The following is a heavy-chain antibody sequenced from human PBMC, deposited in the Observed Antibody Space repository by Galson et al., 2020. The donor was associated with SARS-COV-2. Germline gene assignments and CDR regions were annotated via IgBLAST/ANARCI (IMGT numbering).Heavy chain of an antibody. Sequence: GESLKISCKASGYTFTDYYMHWVRQAHGQGLEWMGWINTNRGGTMYAQKFQGRVTMTRDTSITTAYMELSRLRYDDTAVYYCANHEYPLTTMTWGQGTLVTVSS. V-gene: IGHV1-2*02. D-gene: IGHD4-17*01. CDR3: ANHEYPLTTMT. CDR1: GYTFTDYY. CDR2: INTNRGGT. J-gene: IGHJ4*02.